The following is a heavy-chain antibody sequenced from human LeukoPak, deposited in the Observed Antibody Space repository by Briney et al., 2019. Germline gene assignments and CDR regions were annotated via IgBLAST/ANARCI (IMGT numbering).Heavy chain of an antibody. CDR3: ARGRRDGARCSDC. J-gene: IGHJ4*02. D-gene: IGHD5-24*01. Sequence: GGSLRLSCAASGFTFSDYYMTWIRQAPGKGLEWVSYIGSSGSPIHDADSVKGRFTISRDNAKNSLYLQMSSLRVEDTAVYYCARGRRDGARCSDCWGQGTLVTVSS. V-gene: IGHV3-11*01. CDR1: GFTFSDYY. CDR2: IGSSGSPI.